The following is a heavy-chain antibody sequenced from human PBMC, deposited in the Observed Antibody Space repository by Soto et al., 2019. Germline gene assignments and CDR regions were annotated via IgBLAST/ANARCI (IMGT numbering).Heavy chain of an antibody. CDR2: IWYDGSNK. CDR1: GFTFSSYG. D-gene: IGHD3-3*01. CDR3: ARGSFARITIFGVDRRRDYFDY. V-gene: IGHV3-33*01. J-gene: IGHJ4*02. Sequence: GGSLRLSCAASGFTFSSYGMHWVRQAPGKGLEWVAVIWYDGSNKYYADSVKGRFTISRDNSKNTLYLQMNSLRAEDTAVYYCARGSFARITIFGVDRRRDYFDYWGQGTLVTVSS.